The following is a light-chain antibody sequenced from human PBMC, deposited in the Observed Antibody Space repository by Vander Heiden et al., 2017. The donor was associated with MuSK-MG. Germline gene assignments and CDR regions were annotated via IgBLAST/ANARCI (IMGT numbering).Light chain of an antibody. V-gene: IGKV1-5*01. CDR1: QSISSW. J-gene: IGKJ1*01. CDR2: DAS. CDR3: QQDNSYPWT. Sequence: DIQMTQSPSTLSASVGDRVTITCRASQSISSWLAWYQQKPGKAPKLLIYDASSLESEVPSRFSGSGSGTEFTLTISSLQPNDFATYYGQQDNSYPWTFGQGTKVEIK.